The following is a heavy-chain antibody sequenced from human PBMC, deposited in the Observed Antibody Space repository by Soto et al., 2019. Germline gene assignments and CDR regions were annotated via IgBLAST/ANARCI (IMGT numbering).Heavy chain of an antibody. CDR3: ARVRSSGYYGLLDY. Sequence: SETLSLTCAVSSGSVSNSSFYWSWIRQPPGERLEWIGNIYYSGSTNYNPSLKSRVTISVHTSKNQFSLKLTSVTAADTAVCYCARVRSSGYYGLLDYWGQGTLVTVSS. V-gene: IGHV4-61*01. CDR1: SGSVSNSSFY. D-gene: IGHD3-22*01. CDR2: IYYSGST. J-gene: IGHJ4*02.